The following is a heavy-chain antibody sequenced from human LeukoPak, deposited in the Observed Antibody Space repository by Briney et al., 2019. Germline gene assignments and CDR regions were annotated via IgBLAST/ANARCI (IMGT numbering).Heavy chain of an antibody. V-gene: IGHV1-46*01. Sequence: GASVKVSCKASGYTFTSYYMHWVRQAPGQGLEWMGMINPSGGSTSYAQKFQGRVTMTRDTSTRTAYMDLSSLRSEDTAVYYCARAFLDLYFDYWGQGTLVTVSS. CDR3: ARAFLDLYFDY. CDR1: GYTFTSYY. J-gene: IGHJ4*02. CDR2: INPSGGST.